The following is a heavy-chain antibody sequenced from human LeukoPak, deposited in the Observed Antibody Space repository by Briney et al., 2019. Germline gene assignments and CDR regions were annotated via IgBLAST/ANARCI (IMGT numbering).Heavy chain of an antibody. CDR1: GYTFTSYG. D-gene: IGHD3-9*01. CDR3: ARGVTLRYFDWSQRAFDY. CDR2: ISAYNGNT. Sequence: GASVKVSCKASGYTFTSYGISWVREAPGQGLEWMGWISAYNGNTNYAQKLQGRVTMTTDTSTSTAYMELRSLRSDDPAVYYCARGVTLRYFDWSQRAFDYWGQGTLVTVSS. V-gene: IGHV1-18*01. J-gene: IGHJ4*02.